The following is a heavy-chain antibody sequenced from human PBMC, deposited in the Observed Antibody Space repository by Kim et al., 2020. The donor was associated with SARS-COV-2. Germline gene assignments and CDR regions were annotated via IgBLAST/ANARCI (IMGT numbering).Heavy chain of an antibody. J-gene: IGHJ2*01. Sequence: GGSLRLSCAASGFTFDDYGMSWVRQAPGKGLEWVSGINWNGGSTGYADSVKGRFTISRDNAKNSLYLQMNSLRAEDTALYHCARGGPGTTLVDADFDLWGRGTLVTVSS. CDR2: INWNGGST. D-gene: IGHD1-7*01. V-gene: IGHV3-20*01. CDR1: GFTFDDYG. CDR3: ARGGPGTTLVDADFDL.